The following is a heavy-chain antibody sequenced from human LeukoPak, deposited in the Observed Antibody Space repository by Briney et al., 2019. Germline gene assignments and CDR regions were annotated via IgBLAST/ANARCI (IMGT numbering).Heavy chain of an antibody. V-gene: IGHV3-74*01. CDR1: GFTFSSYW. Sequence: GGSLRLSCAASGFTFSSYWMHWVRQAPGKGLVWVSRINTDGSSTSYADSVKGRFTISRDNAKNTLYLQMNSLRAEDTAVYYCARDHLAAAGFDYWGQGTLVTVSS. J-gene: IGHJ4*02. D-gene: IGHD6-13*01. CDR3: ARDHLAAAGFDY. CDR2: INTDGSST.